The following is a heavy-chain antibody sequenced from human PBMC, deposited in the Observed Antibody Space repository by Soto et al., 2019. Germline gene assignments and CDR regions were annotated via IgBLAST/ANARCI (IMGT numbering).Heavy chain of an antibody. V-gene: IGHV3-23*01. CDR1: RFTFSSYA. Sequence: GGSLRLSCAASRFTFSSYAMTWVRQAPGKGLEWVSAISDSADSTYYADSVKGRFTISRDNSKNTLYLQMNSLRAEDTAVYYCAKAYKLGYCSGGSCFTKPRYYYYYGMDVWGQGTTVTVSS. J-gene: IGHJ6*02. CDR2: ISDSADST. D-gene: IGHD2-15*01. CDR3: AKAYKLGYCSGGSCFTKPRYYYYYGMDV.